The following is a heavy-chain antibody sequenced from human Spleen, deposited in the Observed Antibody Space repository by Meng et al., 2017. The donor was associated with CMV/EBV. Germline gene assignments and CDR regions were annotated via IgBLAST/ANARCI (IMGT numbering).Heavy chain of an antibody. V-gene: IGHV3-30*02. CDR2: IRYDGSNK. CDR1: GFTFSSYG. J-gene: IGHJ6*02. CDR3: AKDRGGSYGLDRGNYGMDA. D-gene: IGHD5-18*01. Sequence: GGSLRLSCAASGFTFSSYGMHWVRQAPGKGLEWVAFIRYDGSNKYYADSVKGRFTISRDNSKNTPYLQMNSLRAEDTAVYYCAKDRGGSYGLDRGNYGMDAWGQGTTVTVSS.